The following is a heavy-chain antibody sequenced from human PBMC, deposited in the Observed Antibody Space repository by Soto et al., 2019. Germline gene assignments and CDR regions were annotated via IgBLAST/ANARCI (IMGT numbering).Heavy chain of an antibody. CDR3: ARQLSQICDA. J-gene: IGHJ5*02. CDR1: VYKFCSAL. Sequence: XESLKISLQGGVYKFCSALFGWVRQMPGKGLEWMGIIKPGTSDIRYSPSCRGHVTIAADEDVSTAYLQWSSLKASDTAMYYCARQLSQICDAWGQGTLVTVSS. CDR2: IKPGTSDI. V-gene: IGHV5-51*01.